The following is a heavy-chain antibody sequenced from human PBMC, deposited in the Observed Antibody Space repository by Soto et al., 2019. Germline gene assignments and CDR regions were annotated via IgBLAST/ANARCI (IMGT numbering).Heavy chain of an antibody. J-gene: IGHJ6*02. CDR1: GVSISSFY. CDR2: IHSSGST. D-gene: IGHD6-6*01. CDR3: ALVAARRSSGMDV. Sequence: KPSETLSLTCTVSGVSISSFYWSWIWQPAGKGLEWIGRIHSSGSTNQNPSLKSRVTMSVDTSNNQFSLKVSSVTAADTAVYYCALVAARRSSGMDVWGQGTTVTVSS. V-gene: IGHV4-4*07.